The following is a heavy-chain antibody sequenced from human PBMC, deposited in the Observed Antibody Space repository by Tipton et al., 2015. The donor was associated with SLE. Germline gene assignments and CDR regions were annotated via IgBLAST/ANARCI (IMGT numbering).Heavy chain of an antibody. Sequence: QLVQSGAEVKKPGASVKVSCKASGYIFITYGISWVRQAPGQGLEWMGWISPYNGNTNYAQKVQGSVTMTTDTSTSTAYMELRSLKSDDAAVYYCARDEGFSPWGQGTLVTVSS. V-gene: IGHV1-18*01. CDR1: GYIFITYG. CDR2: ISPYNGNT. J-gene: IGHJ5*02. CDR3: ARDEGFSP.